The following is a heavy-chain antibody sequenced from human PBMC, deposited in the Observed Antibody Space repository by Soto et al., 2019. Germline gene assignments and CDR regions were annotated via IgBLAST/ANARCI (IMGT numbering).Heavy chain of an antibody. CDR2: IIPIFGTA. CDR1: GCTFSSYA. CDR3: ARARVVTRSYYYYGMDV. J-gene: IGHJ6*02. D-gene: IGHD4-4*01. V-gene: IGHV1-69*01. Sequence: QVQLVQSGAEVKKPGYSVKVSCKASGCTFSSYAINWVRQAPGQGLEWMGGIIPIFGTANYAQKFQGRVTITADESTITAYKELSSLRPEDTAVYYCARARVVTRSYYYYGMDVWGQGTTVTVSS.